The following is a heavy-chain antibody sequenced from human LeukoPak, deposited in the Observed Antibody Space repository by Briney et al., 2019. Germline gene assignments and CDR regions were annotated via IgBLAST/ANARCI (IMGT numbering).Heavy chain of an antibody. Sequence: PSETLSLTCTVSGGSISSYYWSWIRQPAGKGLEWIGYIYTSGSTNYNPSLKSRVTISVDTSKNQFSLKLSSVTAADTAVYYCVGTTGTVDAFDIWGQGTMVTVSS. V-gene: IGHV4-4*09. J-gene: IGHJ3*02. CDR2: IYTSGST. CDR1: GGSISSYY. CDR3: VGTTGTVDAFDI. D-gene: IGHD1-1*01.